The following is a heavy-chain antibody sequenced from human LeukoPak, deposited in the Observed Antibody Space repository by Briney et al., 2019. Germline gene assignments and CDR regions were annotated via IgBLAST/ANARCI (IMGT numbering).Heavy chain of an antibody. D-gene: IGHD3-3*01. CDR3: ARDSITIFGVVINDY. Sequence: GGSLRLSCAASGFTFSSYSMNWVRQAPGKGLEWVSYISSSSSTIYYADSVKGRFTISRDNAKNSLYLQMNSLRAEDTAVYYCARDSITIFGVVINDYWRQGTLVTVSS. V-gene: IGHV3-48*01. J-gene: IGHJ4*02. CDR2: ISSSSSTI. CDR1: GFTFSSYS.